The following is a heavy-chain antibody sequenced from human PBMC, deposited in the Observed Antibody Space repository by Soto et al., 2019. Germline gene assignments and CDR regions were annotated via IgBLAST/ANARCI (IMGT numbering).Heavy chain of an antibody. CDR3: XXXXXAAGFDY. J-gene: IGHJ4*02. CDR2: ISAYNGNT. V-gene: IGHV1-18*01. D-gene: IGHD6-13*01. CDR1: GYTFTSYG. Sequence: QVQLVQSGAEVKKPGASVKVSCKASGYTFTSYGISWVRQAPGQGLEWMGWISAYNGNTNYAQKLQGRVTMTTDTXXXXXXXXXXXXXXXXXXXXXXXXXXXAAGFDYWGQGTLVTVSS.